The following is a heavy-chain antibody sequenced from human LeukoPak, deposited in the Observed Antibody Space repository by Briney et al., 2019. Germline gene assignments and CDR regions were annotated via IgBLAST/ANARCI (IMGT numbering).Heavy chain of an antibody. CDR1: GFTFSSYA. CDR2: ISYDGSNK. V-gene: IGHV3-30*04. CDR3: AREVVVAATPLFDY. J-gene: IGHJ4*02. D-gene: IGHD2-15*01. Sequence: GGSLRLSCAASGFTFSSYAMHWVRQAPGKGLEWVAVISYDGSNKYYADSVKGRFTISRDNSKNTLYLQMNGLRAEDTAVYYCAREVVVAATPLFDYWGQGTLVTVSS.